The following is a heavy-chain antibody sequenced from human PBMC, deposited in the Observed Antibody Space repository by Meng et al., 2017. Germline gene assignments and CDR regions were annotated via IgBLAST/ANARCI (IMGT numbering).Heavy chain of an antibody. Sequence: VRLVQSGAEVKKPGSSVKVSCKASGGTFSSYDISWVRQAPGQRLEWMGGIIPIFGTANYAQKFQGRVTITADKSTSTAYMELSSLRSEDTAVYYCARATDYYDSSGYYSGYFDLWGRGTLVTVSS. V-gene: IGHV1-69*06. D-gene: IGHD3-22*01. CDR3: ARATDYYDSSGYYSGYFDL. CDR1: GGTFSSYD. J-gene: IGHJ2*01. CDR2: IIPIFGTA.